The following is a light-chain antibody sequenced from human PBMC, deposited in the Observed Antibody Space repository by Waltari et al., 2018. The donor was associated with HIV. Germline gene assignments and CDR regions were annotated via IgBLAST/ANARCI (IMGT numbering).Light chain of an antibody. CDR3: QSYDRSLSVWV. V-gene: IGLV1-40*01. CDR2: DNT. CDR1: SSNTGAGYD. Sequence: QSVLTQPPSVSGAPGQRVTISCTGSSSNTGAGYDVHWYQQLPGTAPRLLIYDNTIRPAGVPDRCSGSKSGTSASLAIAGLQDEDEAVYYCQSYDRSLSVWVFGGGTKVTVL. J-gene: IGLJ3*02.